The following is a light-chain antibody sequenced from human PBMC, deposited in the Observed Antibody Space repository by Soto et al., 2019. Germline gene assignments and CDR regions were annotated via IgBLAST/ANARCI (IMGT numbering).Light chain of an antibody. Sequence: EIVLTQSPATLSLSPGERATLSYRASQSVSSYLAWYQQKPGQAPRLLIYDAINRATGVPTRFSGSGSGTDFTLTISSLEPEDFAVYYCQQRDNWPSTTFGQGTRLEIK. CDR3: QQRDNWPSTT. V-gene: IGKV3-11*01. CDR2: DAI. CDR1: QSVSSY. J-gene: IGKJ5*01.